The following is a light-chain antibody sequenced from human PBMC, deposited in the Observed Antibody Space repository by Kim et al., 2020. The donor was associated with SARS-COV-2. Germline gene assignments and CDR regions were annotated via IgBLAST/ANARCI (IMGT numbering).Light chain of an antibody. CDR2: NDN. V-gene: IGLV1-44*01. Sequence: QSRLTQPPSASGTPGQRVTISCSGDVYNIGGRNAVNWYQHLPGTAPRLIIYNDNERPSGVPDRFSGSKSDASAALAISGLQSEDEAHYYCATWDDTLDGRWVFGGGTQLTV. CDR3: ATWDDTLDGRWV. J-gene: IGLJ3*02. CDR1: VYNIGGRNA.